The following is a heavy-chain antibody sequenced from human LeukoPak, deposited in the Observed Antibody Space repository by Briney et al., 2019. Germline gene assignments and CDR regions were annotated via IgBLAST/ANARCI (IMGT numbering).Heavy chain of an antibody. D-gene: IGHD4-17*01. CDR1: GYTFTSYY. CDR2: INPSGGST. CDR3: AREAGSWGSAVTTTLGGAFFDY. Sequence: ASVKVSCKASGYTFTSYYMHWVRQAPGQGLEWMGIINPSGGSTSYAQKFQGRVTMTRDTSTSTVYMELSSLRSEDTAVYYCAREAGSWGSAVTTTLGGAFFDYWGQGTLVTVSS. J-gene: IGHJ4*02. V-gene: IGHV1-46*01.